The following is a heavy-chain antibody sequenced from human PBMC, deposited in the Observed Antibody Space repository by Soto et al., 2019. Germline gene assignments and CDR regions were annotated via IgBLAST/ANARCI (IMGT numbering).Heavy chain of an antibody. CDR3: ASLPRGTWFDP. CDR1: GGSINSGDSY. Sequence: SETLSLTCTVSGGSINSGDSYWSWLRQPPGKGLEWIGYIHYTGSAYYNPSLQGRVTISVDTSQNQFSLNLHSVTAADTAVYYCASLPRGTWFDPWGQGTLVTVSS. D-gene: IGHD3-10*01. J-gene: IGHJ5*02. V-gene: IGHV4-30-4*01. CDR2: IHYTGSA.